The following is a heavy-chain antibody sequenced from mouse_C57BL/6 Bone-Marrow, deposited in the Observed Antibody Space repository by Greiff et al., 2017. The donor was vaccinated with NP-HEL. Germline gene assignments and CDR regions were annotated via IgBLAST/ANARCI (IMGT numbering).Heavy chain of an antibody. V-gene: IGHV1-15*01. CDR3: TRPAQAYAMDY. D-gene: IGHD3-2*02. CDR1: GYTFTDYE. CDR2: IDPETGGT. Sequence: VQLQQSGAELVRPGASVTLSCKASGYTFTDYEMHWVKQTPVHGLEWIGAIDPETGGTAYNQKFKGKAILTADKSSSTAYMELRSLTSEDSAVYYCTRPAQAYAMDYWGQGTSVTVSS. J-gene: IGHJ4*01.